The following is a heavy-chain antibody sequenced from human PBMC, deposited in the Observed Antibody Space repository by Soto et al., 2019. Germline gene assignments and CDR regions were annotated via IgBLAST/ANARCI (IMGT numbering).Heavy chain of an antibody. J-gene: IGHJ6*02. CDR2: IIPIFGTA. D-gene: IGHD2-15*01. V-gene: IGHV1-69*01. CDR1: GGTFSSYA. Sequence: QVQLVQSGAEVKKPGSSVKVSCKAPGGTFSSYAISWVRQAPGQGLEWMGGIIPIFGTANYAQKFQGRVTITADESTSTGYMELSSLRSEDTAVYYCARSQGGSSSLAIYYYYYYGMDVWGQGPTVTVSS. CDR3: ARSQGGSSSLAIYYYYYYGMDV.